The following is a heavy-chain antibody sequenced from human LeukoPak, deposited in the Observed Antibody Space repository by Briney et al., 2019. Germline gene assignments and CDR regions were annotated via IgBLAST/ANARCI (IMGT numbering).Heavy chain of an antibody. V-gene: IGHV4-4*02. CDR1: GDSITSHNW. CDR2: IYHSGTT. CDR3: ASCLFDYYYCDQ. D-gene: IGHD3-10*01. J-gene: IGHJ4*02. Sequence: SETLSLTCAVSGDSITSHNWWSWVRQSPGKGLEWIGEIYHSGTTNYSPSLKSRVTISVDKSKNQLSLRLTSVTAADTAVYFCASCLFDYYYCDQWGQATLVTVSS.